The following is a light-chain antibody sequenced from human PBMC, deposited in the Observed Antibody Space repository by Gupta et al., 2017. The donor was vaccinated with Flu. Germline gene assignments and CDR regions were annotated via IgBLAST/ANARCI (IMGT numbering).Light chain of an antibody. CDR2: AVS. CDR1: SSDVGGYNY. J-gene: IGLJ3*02. Sequence: VTISCTGTSSDVGGYNYVSWYQHHPGNAPKLIIYAVSERPSGVPARFSGSKSGNTASLTVSGLQAEDEADYFCSSYGGSNNLWVFGGGTKLTVL. V-gene: IGLV2-8*01. CDR3: SSYGGSNNLWV.